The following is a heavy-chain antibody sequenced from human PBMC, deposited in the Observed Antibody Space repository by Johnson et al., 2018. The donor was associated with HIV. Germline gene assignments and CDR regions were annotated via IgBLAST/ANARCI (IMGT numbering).Heavy chain of an antibody. CDR2: ISYDGSNK. Sequence: QVQLVESGGGLVKPGGSLRLSCAASGFTVSSNYMSWVRQAPGKGLEWVAVISYDGSNKYYADSVKGRFTISRDNSKNTLYVQMNSLRAEDTAVYYCARGIQPDAFDIWGQGTMVTVSS. D-gene: IGHD2-2*01. J-gene: IGHJ3*02. V-gene: IGHV3-30*14. CDR3: ARGIQPDAFDI. CDR1: GFTVSSNY.